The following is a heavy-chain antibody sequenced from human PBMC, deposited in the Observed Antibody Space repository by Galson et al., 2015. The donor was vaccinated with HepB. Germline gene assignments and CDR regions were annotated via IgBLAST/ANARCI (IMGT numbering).Heavy chain of an antibody. D-gene: IGHD2-2*01. V-gene: IGHV4-39*01. Sequence: ETLSLTCTVSGGSISSSSYYWGWIRQPPGKGLEWIGSIYYSGSTYYNPSLKSRVTISVDTSKNQFSLKLSSVTAADTAVYYCARQYCSTTNCYFNSWGQGTLVTVSS. CDR3: ARQYCSTTNCYFNS. CDR2: IYYSGST. J-gene: IGHJ4*03. CDR1: GGSISSSSYY.